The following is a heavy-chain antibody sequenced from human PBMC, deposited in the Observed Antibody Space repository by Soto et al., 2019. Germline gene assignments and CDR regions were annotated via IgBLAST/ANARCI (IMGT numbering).Heavy chain of an antibody. D-gene: IGHD2-2*01. V-gene: IGHV1-46*01. Sequence: GASVKVSCKVSGYTFISRYIHWVRQAPGQGLEWMGIINPSGGSTTYAQKFQGRVTMTRDTSTSTGYMELSSLRSEDTAVYYCARGGSGSTSSPEAFDIWGQGTMVTVS. CDR1: GYTFISRY. CDR3: ARGGSGSTSSPEAFDI. CDR2: INPSGGST. J-gene: IGHJ3*02.